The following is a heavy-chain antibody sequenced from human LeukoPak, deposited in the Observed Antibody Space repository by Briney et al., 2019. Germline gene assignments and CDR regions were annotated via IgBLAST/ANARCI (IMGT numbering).Heavy chain of an antibody. CDR1: GFTVSSNY. J-gene: IGHJ4*02. CDR3: AKVPITVTRNFDY. Sequence: GGSLRLSCAASGFTVSSNYMSWVRQAPGKGLEWVSSISGSGGNTYYADSVKGRFTISRDNSKNTLYLQMNSLRAEDTAVYYCAKVPITVTRNFDYWGQGTLVTVSS. CDR2: ISGSGGNT. D-gene: IGHD4-17*01. V-gene: IGHV3-23*01.